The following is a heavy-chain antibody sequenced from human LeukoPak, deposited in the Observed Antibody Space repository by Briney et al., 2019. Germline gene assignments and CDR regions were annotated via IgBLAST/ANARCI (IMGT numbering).Heavy chain of an antibody. J-gene: IGHJ4*02. CDR3: ARDRAWNYFDY. Sequence: LGGSLRLSCVASGFIFGDYWMSWVRQAPGKGLEWVANIKQDGSEKYYVDSVKGRFSISRDNAKNSLYLQMDSLRAEDTAVYYCARDRAWNYFDYWGQGTLVTVSS. V-gene: IGHV3-7*01. CDR2: IKQDGSEK. D-gene: IGHD3-3*01. CDR1: GFIFGDYW.